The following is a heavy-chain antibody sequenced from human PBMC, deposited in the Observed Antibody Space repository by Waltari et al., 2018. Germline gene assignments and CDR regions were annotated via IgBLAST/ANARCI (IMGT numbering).Heavy chain of an antibody. D-gene: IGHD2-2*01. CDR1: GYRFTNCW. J-gene: IGHJ3*01. V-gene: IGHV5-51*01. CDR3: ARAYASGDDAFDL. Sequence: EVPLVQSGAEVKKPGESLTISCKGCGYRFTNCWIGWVRQMPGKGLDGVGFVYPGDSDTRYSQSFQGQVTISADKSISTAYMQWSSLRASDTAMYYCARAYASGDDAFDLWGQGTVVTVSS. CDR2: VYPGDSDT.